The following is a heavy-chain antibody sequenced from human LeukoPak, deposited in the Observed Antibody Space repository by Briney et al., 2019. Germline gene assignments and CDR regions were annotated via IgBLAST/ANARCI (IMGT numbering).Heavy chain of an antibody. CDR2: INHSGST. CDR1: GGSFSGYY. CDR3: ARHKGIQLWLSWFDP. V-gene: IGHV4-34*01. J-gene: IGHJ5*02. Sequence: SETLSLTCAVYGGSFSGYYWSWIRQPPGKGLEWIGEINHSGSTNYNPSLKSRVTISVDTSKNQFSLKLSSVTAADTAVYYCARHKGIQLWLSWFDPWGQGTLVTVSS. D-gene: IGHD5-18*01.